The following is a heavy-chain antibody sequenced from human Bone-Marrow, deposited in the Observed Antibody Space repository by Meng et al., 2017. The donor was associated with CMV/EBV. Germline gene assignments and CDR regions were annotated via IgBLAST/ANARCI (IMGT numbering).Heavy chain of an antibody. CDR3: ARQQGLLTGYYPFDY. Sequence: ASVKVSCKASVYTFTSYGISWVRQAPGQGLEWMGWISAYNGNTNYAQKLQGRVTMTTDTSTSTAYTELRSLRSDDTAVYYCARQQGLLTGYYPFDYWGRGTLATFPS. CDR1: VYTFTSYG. J-gene: IGHJ4*02. CDR2: ISAYNGNT. D-gene: IGHD3-9*01. V-gene: IGHV1-18*01.